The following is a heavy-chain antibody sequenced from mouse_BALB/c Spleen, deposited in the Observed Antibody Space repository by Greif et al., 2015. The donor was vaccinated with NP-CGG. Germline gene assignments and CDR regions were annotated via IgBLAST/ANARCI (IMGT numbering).Heavy chain of an antibody. CDR2: INPSNGGT. CDR1: GYTFTSYY. Sequence: VQLQQSGAELVKPGASVKLSCKASGYTFTSYYMYWVKQRPGQGLEWIGEINPSNGGTNFNEKFKSKATLTVDKSSSTAYMQLSSLTSEDSAVYYCTRGGYYPFAYWGQGTLVTVSA. D-gene: IGHD2-3*01. V-gene: IGHV1S81*02. CDR3: TRGGYYPFAY. J-gene: IGHJ3*01.